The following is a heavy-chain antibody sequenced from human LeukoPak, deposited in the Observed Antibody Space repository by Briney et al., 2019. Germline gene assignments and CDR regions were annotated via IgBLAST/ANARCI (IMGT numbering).Heavy chain of an antibody. J-gene: IGHJ5*01. CDR3: ARERGLVTTTFDS. V-gene: IGHV1-69*05. CDR1: GGTFSSYA. Sequence: GASVKVSCKASGGTFSSYAISWVRQAPGQGLEWMGRIIPIFGTANYAQKFQGRVTITTDESTGTAYMELSRLRSGDTAVYYCARERGLVTTTFDSWGQGVLVTVSS. D-gene: IGHD2-21*02. CDR2: IIPIFGTA.